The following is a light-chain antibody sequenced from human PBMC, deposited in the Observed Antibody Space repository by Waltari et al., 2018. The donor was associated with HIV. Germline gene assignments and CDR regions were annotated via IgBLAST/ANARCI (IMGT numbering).Light chain of an antibody. Sequence: DIQMTQSPSTLSASVRDRVSITCRASQSIGTWLAWYQQKPGKAPHLVIYKASTLHSGVPSRFSGSGSGTEFTLTISSLQPDDFATYYCQQYNTYTRTFGQGTKVEI. CDR2: KAS. CDR1: QSIGTW. V-gene: IGKV1-5*03. J-gene: IGKJ1*01. CDR3: QQYNTYTRT.